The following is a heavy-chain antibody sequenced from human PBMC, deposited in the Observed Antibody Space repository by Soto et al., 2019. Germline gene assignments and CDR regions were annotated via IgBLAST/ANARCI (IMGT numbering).Heavy chain of an antibody. CDR3: ARGSYSSGWYLILAPIDD. V-gene: IGHV3-21*01. CDR1: GFTFSRYS. Sequence: PGGSLRLSCTASGFTFSRYSKNLGRQAPGKGLEWVSSISSSSSYIYYADSVKGRFTISRDNAMNSLYLQMNSLRAEDTAVYYCARGSYSSGWYLILAPIDDWGQGTLVTVSS. CDR2: ISSSSSYI. J-gene: IGHJ4*02. D-gene: IGHD6-19*01.